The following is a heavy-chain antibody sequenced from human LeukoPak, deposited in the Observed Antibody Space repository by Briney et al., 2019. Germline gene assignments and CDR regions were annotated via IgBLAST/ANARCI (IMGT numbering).Heavy chain of an antibody. V-gene: IGHV3-23*01. CDR1: GFNFSSYA. D-gene: IGHD5-18*01. J-gene: IGHJ3*02. Sequence: PGGSLRLSCAASGFNFSSYAMSWVRQAPGKGLEWVSAISGSGGSTYYADSVKGRFTISRDNAKNSLYLQMNSLRAEDTAVYYCARVRTQLWLPSGAFDIWGQGTMVTVSS. CDR3: ARVRTQLWLPSGAFDI. CDR2: ISGSGGST.